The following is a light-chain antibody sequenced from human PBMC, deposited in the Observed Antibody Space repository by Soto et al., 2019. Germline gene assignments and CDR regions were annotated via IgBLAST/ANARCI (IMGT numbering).Light chain of an antibody. CDR1: QSVSSIY. CDR2: GAS. J-gene: IGKJ1*01. Sequence: EIVLTQSRGTLSLSPGERATLSCRASQSVSSIYLAWYQHKPGQAPRLLIYGASSRATGIPDRFSGSGSGTDFTLTISRLEPEDFAVYYCQQYGSSSWTFGRGTTVEIK. CDR3: QQYGSSSWT. V-gene: IGKV3-20*01.